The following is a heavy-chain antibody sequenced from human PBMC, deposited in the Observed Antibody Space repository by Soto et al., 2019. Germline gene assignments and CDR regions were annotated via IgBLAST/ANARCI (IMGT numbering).Heavy chain of an antibody. D-gene: IGHD6-13*01. CDR2: TYYRSKWYN. CDR1: GDSVSSNSAA. V-gene: IGHV6-1*01. J-gene: IGHJ6*02. Sequence: SQTLSLTCAISGDSVSSNSAAWNWIRQSPSRGLEWLGRTYYRSKWYNDYAVSVKSRITINPDTSKNQFSLQLNSVTPEDTAVYYCARGGGRGIAAAGMGYYYYYGMAVWGQGTTVTVSS. CDR3: ARGGGRGIAAAGMGYYYYYGMAV.